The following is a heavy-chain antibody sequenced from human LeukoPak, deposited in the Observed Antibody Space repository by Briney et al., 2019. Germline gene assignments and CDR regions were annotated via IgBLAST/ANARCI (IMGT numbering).Heavy chain of an antibody. CDR3: ARAVSYYDFWSGYYRTYYFDY. CDR2: IYHSGST. J-gene: IGHJ4*02. V-gene: IGHV4-38-2*02. CDR1: GYSISSGYY. D-gene: IGHD3-3*01. Sequence: SETLSLTCTVSGYSISSGYYWGWIRQPPGKGLEWIGSIYHSGSTYYNPSLKSRVTISVDTSKNQFSLKLSPVTAADTAVYYCARAVSYYDFWSGYYRTYYFDYWGQGTLVTVSS.